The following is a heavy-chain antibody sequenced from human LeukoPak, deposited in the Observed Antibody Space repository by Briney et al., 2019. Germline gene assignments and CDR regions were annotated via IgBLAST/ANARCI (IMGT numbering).Heavy chain of an antibody. CDR2: INHSGST. Sequence: PSETLSLTCAVSGGSFIGYHWNWIRQPPGKGLGWLGEINHSGSTNYNPSLKSRVTISVDTSKSQFSLKLKSVTAADTAVYYCARDPTTVVTVPYYFDDWGQGTLVTVSS. CDR3: ARDPTTVVTVPYYFDD. V-gene: IGHV4-34*01. D-gene: IGHD4-23*01. J-gene: IGHJ4*02. CDR1: GGSFIGYH.